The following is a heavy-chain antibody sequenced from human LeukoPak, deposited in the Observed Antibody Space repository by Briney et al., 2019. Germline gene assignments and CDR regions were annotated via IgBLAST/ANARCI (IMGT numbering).Heavy chain of an antibody. CDR3: ARGGSSWYE. CDR1: GGSISSYY. D-gene: IGHD6-13*01. J-gene: IGHJ4*02. V-gene: IGHV4-59*01. Sequence: SETLSLTCTVSGGSISSYYWSWIRQPPGKGLEWIGYIYYSGSTNYNPSLKSRVTISVDTSKNQFSLKLSSVTAADTAVYYCARGGSSWYEWGQGTLVTVSS. CDR2: IYYSGST.